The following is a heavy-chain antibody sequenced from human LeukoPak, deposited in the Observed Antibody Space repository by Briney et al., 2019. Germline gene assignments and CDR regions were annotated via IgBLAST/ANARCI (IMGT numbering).Heavy chain of an antibody. CDR2: INSDGNSI. V-gene: IGHV3-74*01. CDR3: ARDRGNSGSDY. D-gene: IGHD4-23*01. Sequence: GGSLRLSCAASGFTFSGYRMHWVRQGPGKGLVWVSRINSDGNSINYADSVKGRFTISRDNAKSTLYLQMNSLRAEDTAVYYCARDRGNSGSDYWGQGTLVTVSP. J-gene: IGHJ4*02. CDR1: GFTFSGYR.